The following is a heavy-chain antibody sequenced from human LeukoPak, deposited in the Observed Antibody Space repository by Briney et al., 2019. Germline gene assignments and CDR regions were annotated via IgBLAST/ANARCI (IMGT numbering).Heavy chain of an antibody. CDR1: GYSFTSYW. D-gene: IGHD4-17*01. CDR3: ARPSRSYGDYYLV. J-gene: IGHJ4*02. CDR2: IYPGDSDT. Sequence: GESLKISCKGSGYSFTSYWIGWVRQMPGKGLEWMGIIYPGDSDTGYSPSFQGQVTISADKSISTAYLQWSSLKASDTAMYYCARPSRSYGDYYLVWGQGTLVTVSS. V-gene: IGHV5-51*01.